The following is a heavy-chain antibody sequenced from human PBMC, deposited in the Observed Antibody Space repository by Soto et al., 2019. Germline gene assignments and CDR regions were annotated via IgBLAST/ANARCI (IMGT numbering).Heavy chain of an antibody. V-gene: IGHV4-34*01. CDR1: GGSFSGYY. Sequence: SETLSLTCAVYGGSFSGYYWSWIRQPPGKGLEWIGEINHSGSTNYNPSLKSRVTISVDTSKNQFSLKLSSVTAADTAVYYCARGHVSSGPYFDYWGQGTLVTVSS. CDR2: INHSGST. J-gene: IGHJ4*02. D-gene: IGHD3-10*01. CDR3: ARGHVSSGPYFDY.